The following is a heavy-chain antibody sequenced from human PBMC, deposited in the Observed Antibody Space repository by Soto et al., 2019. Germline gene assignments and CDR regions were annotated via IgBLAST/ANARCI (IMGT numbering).Heavy chain of an antibody. D-gene: IGHD2-21*02. CDR2: LYNTGST. V-gene: IGHV4-59*13. Sequence: SETLSLTCTVSGGSISRYYWSWIRQPPGKGLEWIGYLYNTGSTIYNPSLESRVTISVDTSKNQFSLKLNSVTAADTAVYYCARDLWGYCGTDCYPLDVWGQGTTVTV. CDR1: GGSISRYY. CDR3: ARDLWGYCGTDCYPLDV. J-gene: IGHJ6*02.